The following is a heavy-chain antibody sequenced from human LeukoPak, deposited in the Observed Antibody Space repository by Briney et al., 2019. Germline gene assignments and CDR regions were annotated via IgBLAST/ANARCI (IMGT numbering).Heavy chain of an antibody. J-gene: IGHJ5*02. CDR3: VRDRNGAGWSDP. CDR1: GFSFSSYG. Sequence: GGSLRLSCAASGFSFSSYGIHWVRQAPGKGLEWVADVWYDGSKKFYADSVKGRFIISRDNSKNTLFLQMNSLRVDDTAVYYCVRDRNGAGWSDPWGQGALVSVSS. CDR2: VWYDGSKK. D-gene: IGHD3-10*01. V-gene: IGHV3-33*01.